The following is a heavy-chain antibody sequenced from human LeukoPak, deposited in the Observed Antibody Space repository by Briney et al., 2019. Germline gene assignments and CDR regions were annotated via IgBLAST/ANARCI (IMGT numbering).Heavy chain of an antibody. CDR2: INPNSGGT. CDR3: ARVGYCSGGSCFNFDY. V-gene: IGHV1-2*02. Sequence: ASVKVSCKASGYTFTSYYMHWVRQAPGQGLEWMGWINPNSGGTNYAQKFQGRVTMTGDMSTSTVYMELSSLRSEDTAVYYCARVGYCSGGSCFNFDYWGQGTLVTVSS. J-gene: IGHJ4*02. CDR1: GYTFTSYY. D-gene: IGHD2-15*01.